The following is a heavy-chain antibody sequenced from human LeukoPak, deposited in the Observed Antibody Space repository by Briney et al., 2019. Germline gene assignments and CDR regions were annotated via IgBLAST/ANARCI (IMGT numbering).Heavy chain of an antibody. D-gene: IGHD1-14*01. V-gene: IGHV4-39*07. CDR3: ARARNLNFDY. CDR1: GGSISSSSYY. Sequence: SETLSLTCTVSGGSISSSSYYWGWIRQPPGKGLEWIGSIYYSGSTYYNPSLKSRVTISVDTSKNQFSLKLSSVTAADTAVYYCARARNLNFDYWGQGTLVTVSS. CDR2: IYYSGST. J-gene: IGHJ4*02.